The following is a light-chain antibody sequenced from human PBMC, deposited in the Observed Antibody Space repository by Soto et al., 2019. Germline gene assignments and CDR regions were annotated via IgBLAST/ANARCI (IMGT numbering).Light chain of an antibody. CDR2: SAS. J-gene: IGKJ2*01. CDR1: QDIIYY. CDR3: PQYYSAPNT. V-gene: IGKV1-27*01. Sequence: DIRMTQSPSSLSAFVGDTVTITCRASQDIIYYLAWYQQKPGKIPKLLIHSASTLQTGVQSRFSGAGSGTVYTVTINSLQTEAVATDYCPQYYSAPNTFGQVSRLEIK.